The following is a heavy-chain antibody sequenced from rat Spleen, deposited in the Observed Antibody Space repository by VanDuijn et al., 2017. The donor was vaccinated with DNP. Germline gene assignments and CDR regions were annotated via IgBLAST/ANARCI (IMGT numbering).Heavy chain of an antibody. CDR1: GYSITSHY. CDR3: ARFRTGPDY. Sequence: EVQLQESGSGLVKPSQSLSLTCSVTGYSITSHYWGWLRKFPGNKMEWIGHISYSGSTSYNPSLKSRISITRDTSKNQFFLQFNSVTTEDTATYYCARFRTGPDYWGQGVMVTVSS. CDR2: ISYSGST. V-gene: IGHV3-1*01. D-gene: IGHD4-2*01. J-gene: IGHJ2*01.